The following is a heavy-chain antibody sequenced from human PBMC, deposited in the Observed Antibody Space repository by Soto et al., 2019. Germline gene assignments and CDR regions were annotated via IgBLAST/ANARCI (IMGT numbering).Heavy chain of an antibody. CDR3: ARDAGQWLVFDP. J-gene: IGHJ5*02. CDR1: GGTFSSYG. Sequence: QVQLVQSGAEVKTPGSSVKLSCKASGGTFSSYGISWVRQAPGQGLEWMGGIIPIFGTANSAQTFQGRVTITADKSTGTASMELSSLRSEDRAVYYCARDAGQWLVFDPWGQGTLVTVS. CDR2: IIPIFGTA. D-gene: IGHD6-19*01. V-gene: IGHV1-69*14.